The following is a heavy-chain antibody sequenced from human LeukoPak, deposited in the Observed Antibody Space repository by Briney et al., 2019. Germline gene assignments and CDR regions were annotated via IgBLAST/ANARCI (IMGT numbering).Heavy chain of an antibody. CDR3: ARHNKGGSGSYNYYYYMDV. V-gene: IGHV3-21*06. J-gene: IGHJ6*03. Sequence: GGSLRLSCAASGFNFNSYSMNWVRQAPGKGLEWVSSISNDNNYIYYTDSVKGRFTISRDYTKSSLYLQMTSLRAEDTAVYYCARHNKGGSGSYNYYYYMDVWGKGTTVTVSS. D-gene: IGHD3-10*01. CDR1: GFNFNSYS. CDR2: ISNDNNYI.